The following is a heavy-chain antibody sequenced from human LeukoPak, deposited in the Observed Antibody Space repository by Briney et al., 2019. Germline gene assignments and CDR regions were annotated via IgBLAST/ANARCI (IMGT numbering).Heavy chain of an antibody. J-gene: IGHJ3*02. CDR3: AKADNYDSSGYYWRSSNI. D-gene: IGHD3-22*01. Sequence: PGGSLRPSCAASGFTFDDYAMHWVRQAPGKGLEWVSGISWNSGSIGYADSVKGRFTISRDNAKNSLYLQMNSLRAEDMALYYCAKADNYDSSGYYWRSSNIWGQGTMVTVSS. CDR1: GFTFDDYA. V-gene: IGHV3-9*03. CDR2: ISWNSGSI.